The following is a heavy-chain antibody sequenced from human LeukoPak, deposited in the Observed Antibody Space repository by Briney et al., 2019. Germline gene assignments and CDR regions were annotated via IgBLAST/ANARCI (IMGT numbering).Heavy chain of an antibody. CDR1: GFTFDDYA. CDR2: ISWNSGSI. V-gene: IGHV3-9*01. J-gene: IGHJ4*02. D-gene: IGHD3-22*01. Sequence: GGSLRLSCAASGFTFDDYAMHWVRQAPGKGLEWVSGISWNSGSIGYADSVKGRFTISRDNAKNSLYLQMNSLRAEDTALYYCAKANYYYDSSGYGSYFDYWGQGTLVTVSS. CDR3: AKANYYYDSSGYGSYFDY.